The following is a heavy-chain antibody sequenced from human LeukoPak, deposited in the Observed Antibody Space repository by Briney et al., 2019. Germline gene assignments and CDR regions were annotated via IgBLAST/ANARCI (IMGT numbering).Heavy chain of an antibody. V-gene: IGHV1-69*13. Sequence: GASVKVSCKASGGTFSSCAISWVRQAPGQWLEWMEGIIPMFGTANYAQKFQGRVTITADESTSTAYMELSSLRSEDTAVYYCAGEGVEPGIAAAGTSYYYYGMDVWGQGTTVTVSS. J-gene: IGHJ6*02. CDR3: AGEGVEPGIAAAGTSYYYYGMDV. D-gene: IGHD6-13*01. CDR1: GGTFSSCA. CDR2: IIPMFGTA.